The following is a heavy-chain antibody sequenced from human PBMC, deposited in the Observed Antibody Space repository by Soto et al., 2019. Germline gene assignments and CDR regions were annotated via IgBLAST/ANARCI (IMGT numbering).Heavy chain of an antibody. Sequence: SETLSLTCTVSGGSISSYYWSWIRQPPGKGLEWIGYIYYSGSTNYNPSLKSRVTISVDTSKNQFSLKLSSVTAADSAVYYCARQNVTRLPCVPRRSVLRPHPLDPWGQGTLDTVSS. CDR1: GGSISSYY. D-gene: IGHD3-16*01. CDR3: ARQNVTRLPCVPRRSVLRPHPLDP. V-gene: IGHV4-59*01. J-gene: IGHJ5*01. CDR2: IYYSGST.